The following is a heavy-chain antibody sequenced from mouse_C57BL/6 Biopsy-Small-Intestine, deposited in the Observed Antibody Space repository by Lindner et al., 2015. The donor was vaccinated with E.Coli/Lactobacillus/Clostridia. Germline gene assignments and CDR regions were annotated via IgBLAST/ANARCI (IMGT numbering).Heavy chain of an antibody. CDR1: GYAFTNYL. D-gene: IGHD3-3*01. V-gene: IGHV1-54*01. CDR2: ANPRSGGS. CDR3: ARGAGSFDY. Sequence: VQLQESGAELVRPGTSVKVSCKASGYAFTNYLIEWVKQRPGQGLEWIGVANPRSGGSNYNEKFKGKATLTADKSSSSAYMHLSSLTSEDSAVYFCARGAGSFDYWGQGTTLTVSS. J-gene: IGHJ2*01.